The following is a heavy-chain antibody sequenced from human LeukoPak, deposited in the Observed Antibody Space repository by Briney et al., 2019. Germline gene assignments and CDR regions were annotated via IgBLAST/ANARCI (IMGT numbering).Heavy chain of an antibody. J-gene: IGHJ6*03. CDR2: IYYSGST. Sequence: SETLSLTCTVSGGSISSYYWSWIRQPPGKGLEWIGYIYYSGSTNYNPSLKSRVTISVDMSKNQFSLILSSVTAADTAVYYCARDRHRYYMDVWGKGTTVTISS. V-gene: IGHV4-59*12. CDR3: ARDRHRYYMDV. CDR1: GGSISSYY.